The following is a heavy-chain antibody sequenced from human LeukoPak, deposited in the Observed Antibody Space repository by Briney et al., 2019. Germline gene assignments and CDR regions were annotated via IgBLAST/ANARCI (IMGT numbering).Heavy chain of an antibody. D-gene: IGHD6-13*01. J-gene: IGHJ6*03. CDR3: ARVYLIAAAGRTPDDYYYYMDV. Sequence: SETLSLTCTVSGGSISSSSYYWGWIRQPPGKGLEWIGSIYYSGSTYYNPSLKSRVTISVDTSKNQFSLKLSSVTAADTAVYYCARVYLIAAAGRTPDDYYYYMDVWGKGTTVTVSS. V-gene: IGHV4-39*01. CDR2: IYYSGST. CDR1: GGSISSSSYY.